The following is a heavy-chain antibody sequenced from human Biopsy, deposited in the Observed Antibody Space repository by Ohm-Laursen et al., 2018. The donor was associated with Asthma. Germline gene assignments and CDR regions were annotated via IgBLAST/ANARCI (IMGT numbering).Heavy chain of an antibody. D-gene: IGHD3-22*01. CDR2: ISYDGSNK. J-gene: IGHJ3*02. Sequence: SLRLSCAASGFVFSQCGMHWVRQGPGKGLEWVAVISYDGSNKYYEDSVKGRFTISRDNSRNRLYLQINRLTVEDSAVYFCARQSGQDYGDSSGFDIWGQGTKVAVSS. CDR1: GFVFSQCG. V-gene: IGHV3-30*03. CDR3: ARQSGQDYGDSSGFDI.